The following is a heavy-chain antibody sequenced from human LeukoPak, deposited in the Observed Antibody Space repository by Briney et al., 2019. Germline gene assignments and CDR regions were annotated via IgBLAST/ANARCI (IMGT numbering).Heavy chain of an antibody. CDR1: GGSISSYY. J-gene: IGHJ3*02. CDR2: IYKSGTT. V-gene: IGHV4-4*07. D-gene: IGHD3-22*01. CDR3: ARAVYYYDSSGYYPVDAFDI. Sequence: SETLSLTCTVSGGSISSYYWSWIRQPAGKGREWIGRIYKSGTTNYTPSLKSRFPMSVATSKNQFSLKLSSVTAADTAVYYCARAVYYYDSSGYYPVDAFDIWGQGTMVTVSS.